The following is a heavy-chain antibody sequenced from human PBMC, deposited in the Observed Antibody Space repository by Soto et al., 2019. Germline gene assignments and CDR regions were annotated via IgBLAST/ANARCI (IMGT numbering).Heavy chain of an antibody. CDR1: GGSFSGYY. Sequence: SETLSLTCAVYGGSFSGYYWSWIRQPPGKGLEWIGEINHSGSTNYNPSLKSRVTISVDTSKNQFSLKLSSVTAADTAVYYCACDTVSGYSSGRFDPWGQGTLVTVS. V-gene: IGHV4-34*01. CDR3: ACDTVSGYSSGRFDP. CDR2: INHSGST. D-gene: IGHD6-19*01. J-gene: IGHJ5*02.